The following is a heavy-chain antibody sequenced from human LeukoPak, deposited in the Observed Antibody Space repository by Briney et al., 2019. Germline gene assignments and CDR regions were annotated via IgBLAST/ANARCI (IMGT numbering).Heavy chain of an antibody. J-gene: IGHJ4*02. D-gene: IGHD3-22*01. Sequence: GGSLRLSCAASGFTFSSYAMSWVRQAPGKGLEWVSAISGSGGSTYYADSVKGRFTISRDNSKNTLYLQMNSPRAEDTAVYYCAKDGYYYDSSPDDYWGQGTLVTVSS. CDR2: ISGSGGST. CDR3: AKDGYYYDSSPDDY. CDR1: GFTFSSYA. V-gene: IGHV3-23*01.